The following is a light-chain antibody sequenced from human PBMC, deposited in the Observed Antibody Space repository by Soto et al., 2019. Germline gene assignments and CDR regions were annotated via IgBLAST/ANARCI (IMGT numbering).Light chain of an antibody. CDR1: QSVSSY. CDR3: QQTSTNPMYT. Sequence: EIVLTQSPGTLSLSPGERATLSCRASQSVSSYLAWYQQKPGQAPRLLIYGVSSRATGIPDRFSGSGSGTDFTLTISRLEPEDFATYFCQQTSTNPMYTFGQGTKVEI. CDR2: GVS. V-gene: IGKV3-20*01. J-gene: IGKJ2*01.